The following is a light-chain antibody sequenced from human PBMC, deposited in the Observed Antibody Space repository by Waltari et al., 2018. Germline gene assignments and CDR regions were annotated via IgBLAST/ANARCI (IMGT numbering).Light chain of an antibody. Sequence: HSALTQPPSASGSPGQSVTLSCPGTSSDIGGHNFVSWYQQHPGKAPKLIIYEVTKRPSGVPDRISASKSGNTASLTVSGLQADDEADYHCSSYTGSDWVFGGGTKLTVL. CDR1: SSDIGGHNF. J-gene: IGLJ3*02. CDR2: EVT. CDR3: SSYTGSDWV. V-gene: IGLV2-8*01.